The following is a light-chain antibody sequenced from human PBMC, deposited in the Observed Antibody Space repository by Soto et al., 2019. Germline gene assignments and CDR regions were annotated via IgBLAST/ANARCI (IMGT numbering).Light chain of an antibody. J-gene: IGKJ4*01. Sequence: EIVLTQSPATLSLSPGERATLSCRASQSVSSYLAWYQPKPGQAPRLLIYDASNRATGVPARFSGSGSGTDFTLTISSLEPEDFAVYYCQQRSNWPLAFCGGTKVEIK. CDR3: QQRSNWPLA. CDR2: DAS. CDR1: QSVSSY. V-gene: IGKV3-11*01.